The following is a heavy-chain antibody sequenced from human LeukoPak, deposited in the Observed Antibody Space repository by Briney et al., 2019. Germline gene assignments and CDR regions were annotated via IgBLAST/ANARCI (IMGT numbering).Heavy chain of an antibody. CDR1: GFTVSSHY. V-gene: IGHV3-66*02. CDR3: ARIEEYSSSWFGGGYFDH. D-gene: IGHD6-13*01. J-gene: IGHJ4*02. CDR2: IYKSGST. Sequence: GGSLRLSCAASGFTVSSHYMSWVRQAPGKGLEWVSVIYKSGSTYYADSVKGRFTISRDSSKNTLYLQMSSLGGDDTAVYYCARIEEYSSSWFGGGYFDHWGQGTLVTVSS.